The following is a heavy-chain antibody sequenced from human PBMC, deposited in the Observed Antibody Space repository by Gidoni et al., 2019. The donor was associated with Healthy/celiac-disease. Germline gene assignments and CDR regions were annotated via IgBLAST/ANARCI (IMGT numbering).Heavy chain of an antibody. Sequence: QLQLQESGPGLVKPSETLSLTCTVSGGSISSSSYYWGWIRQPPGKGLEWIGSIYYSGSTYYNPSLKSRVTISVDTSKNQFSLKLSSVTAADTAVYYCARHSRLGRHFDYWGQGTLVTVSS. CDR1: GGSISSSSYY. CDR2: IYYSGST. CDR3: ARHSRLGRHFDY. J-gene: IGHJ4*02. V-gene: IGHV4-39*01. D-gene: IGHD6-6*01.